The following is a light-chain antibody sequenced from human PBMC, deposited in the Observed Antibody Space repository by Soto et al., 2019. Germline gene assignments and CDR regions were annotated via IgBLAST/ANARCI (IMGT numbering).Light chain of an antibody. Sequence: QSVLTQPPSVSGAPGQRVTISCTGSSSNIGAGYDVHWYRQLPGTAPKLVMFGNNNRPSGVPDRFSGSKSGTSASLAITGLQAEDEADYYCQSFDYSLNCSGVFGTGTKLTVL. J-gene: IGLJ1*01. CDR1: SSNIGAGYD. CDR2: GNN. CDR3: QSFDYSLNCSGV. V-gene: IGLV1-40*01.